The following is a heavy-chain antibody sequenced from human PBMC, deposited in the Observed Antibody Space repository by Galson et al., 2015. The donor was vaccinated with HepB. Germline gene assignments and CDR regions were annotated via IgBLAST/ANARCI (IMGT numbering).Heavy chain of an antibody. V-gene: IGHV1-69*10. Sequence: SVKVSCKDSGGTFINYAVTWVRQAPGQGLEWMGGIITTFGIVNYAQKFQDRVTITVDKSTSTAYMELSSLRSEDTAVYYCATYTTSLRGGMDVWGQGTTVSVSS. J-gene: IGHJ6*02. CDR2: IITTFGIV. CDR3: ATYTTSLRGGMDV. CDR1: GGTFINYA. D-gene: IGHD2-2*02.